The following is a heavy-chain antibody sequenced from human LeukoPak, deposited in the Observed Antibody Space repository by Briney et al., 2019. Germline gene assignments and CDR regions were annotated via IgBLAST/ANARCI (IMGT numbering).Heavy chain of an antibody. CDR2: IYSGGAT. Sequence: SGGSLRLSCAASGITVNTNYMSWVRQAPGKGLEWVSIIYSGGATFYADSVKGRFTISRDNSKNTLYLQMNSLRAEDTAVYYCARNPGGSGWYDVRDWGQGTLVTVSS. CDR3: ARNPGGSGWYDVRD. J-gene: IGHJ4*02. CDR1: GITVNTNY. D-gene: IGHD6-19*01. V-gene: IGHV3-66*02.